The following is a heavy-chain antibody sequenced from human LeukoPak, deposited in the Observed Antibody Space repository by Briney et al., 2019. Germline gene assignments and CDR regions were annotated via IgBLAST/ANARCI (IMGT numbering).Heavy chain of an antibody. CDR1: GFTFSSYA. Sequence: HPGGSLRLSCAASGFTFSSYAMSWARQAPGKGLVWVSRISGDGRNINYADSVRGRFTISRDNAKNTLYLQMNTLRVEDTAVYYCTRDLMDYDVSTGLHHYYMDVWGQGTTVTVSS. J-gene: IGHJ6*02. CDR3: TRDLMDYDVSTGLHHYYMDV. D-gene: IGHD3-9*01. V-gene: IGHV3-74*01. CDR2: ISGDGRNI.